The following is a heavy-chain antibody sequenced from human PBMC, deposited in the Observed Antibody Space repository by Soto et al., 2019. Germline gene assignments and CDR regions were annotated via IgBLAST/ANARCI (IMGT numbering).Heavy chain of an antibody. CDR1: GGSVNGYY. V-gene: IGHV4-34*01. Sequence: PSEPLSLTCTVYGGSVNGYYWNWIRKPPGKGLEWIGEINHPGGTHQNPALKSQVTMSVDTSKPPSPLRLSAVTAADTAIYYCAIRITVFGLLIPPFDPWGQGTQVTVSA. CDR3: AIRITVFGLLIPPFDP. D-gene: IGHD3-3*01. CDR2: INHPGGT. J-gene: IGHJ5*02.